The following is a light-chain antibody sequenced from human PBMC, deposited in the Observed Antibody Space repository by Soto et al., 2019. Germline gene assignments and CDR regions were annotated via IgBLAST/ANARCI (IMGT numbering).Light chain of an antibody. CDR2: DAS. CDR3: QQRTKWPLT. J-gene: IGKJ4*01. V-gene: IGKV3-11*01. Sequence: EIVLTQSPATLSLSPGERATLSCRASQSVSSSLAWYQQKPGQAPRLLMYDASNRATGIPARFSGSGSGTDFTLTISSLEPEDFAVYYCQQRTKWPLTFGGGTKVDIK. CDR1: QSVSSS.